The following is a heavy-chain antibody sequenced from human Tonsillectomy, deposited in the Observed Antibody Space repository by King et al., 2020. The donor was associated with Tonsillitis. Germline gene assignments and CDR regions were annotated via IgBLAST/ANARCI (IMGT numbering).Heavy chain of an antibody. D-gene: IGHD6-19*01. V-gene: IGHV4-34*01. CDR3: ARGVAAVATNFDY. CDR2: INQSGGT. Sequence: VQLQQWGAGLLKPSEPLSLTCAVYGGSFSGYYWSWIRQPPGKGLEWIGEINQSGGTNYNPSLKSRVTISVDTSNNQFSLKLSSVTAADTALYYCARGVAAVATNFDYWGQGTLVTVSS. CDR1: GGSFSGYY. J-gene: IGHJ4*02.